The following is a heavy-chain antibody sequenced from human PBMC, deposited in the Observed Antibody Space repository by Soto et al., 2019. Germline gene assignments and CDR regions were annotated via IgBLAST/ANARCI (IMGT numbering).Heavy chain of an antibody. CDR1: GGSFTSNNW. CDR2: IYRTGST. CDR3: ARTRVEMATITDWFDP. D-gene: IGHD5-12*01. J-gene: IGHJ5*02. Sequence: SETLSLTCAVSGGSFTSNNWWTWVRQPPGQGLEWIGEIYRTGSTNYNPSLKSRVTISLDKSENQFSLKVTSLTAADTAVYYCARTRVEMATITDWFDPWGQGTLVTVSS. V-gene: IGHV4-4*02.